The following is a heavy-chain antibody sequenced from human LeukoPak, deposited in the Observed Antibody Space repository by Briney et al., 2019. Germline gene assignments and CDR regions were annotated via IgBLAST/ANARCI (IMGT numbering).Heavy chain of an antibody. CDR1: GFTFSSYE. J-gene: IGHJ4*02. Sequence: GGSLRLSCAASGFTFSSYEMNWVRQAPGKGLEWVSYISSSGSTIYYADSVKGRFTISRDKAKNSLYLQMNSLRGGDTAVYYCARDGRKGSGSYDFDYWGQGTLVTVSS. V-gene: IGHV3-48*03. CDR2: ISSSGSTI. D-gene: IGHD3-10*01. CDR3: ARDGRKGSGSYDFDY.